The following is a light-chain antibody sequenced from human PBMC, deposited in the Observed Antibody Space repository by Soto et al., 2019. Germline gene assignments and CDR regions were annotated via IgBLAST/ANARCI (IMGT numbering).Light chain of an antibody. CDR1: QSISTE. V-gene: IGKV3-15*01. CDR3: QQGHNWPLT. J-gene: IGKJ2*01. CDR2: SAS. Sequence: EIVMTQSPATLSVSPGERATLSCSASQSISTELAWYQQKPGQPPRLLIYSASTMATGVPARFTGSGSGSEFTLTISGLQSEDFAVYYCQQGHNWPLTFGHGTRLE.